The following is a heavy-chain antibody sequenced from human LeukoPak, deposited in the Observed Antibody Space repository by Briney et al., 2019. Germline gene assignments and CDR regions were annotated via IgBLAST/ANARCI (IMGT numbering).Heavy chain of an antibody. J-gene: IGHJ6*02. CDR2: IYYSGTT. D-gene: IGHD4-17*01. CDR1: GGSISSYY. CDR3: AREDPQTTVPEGLDV. Sequence: PSETLSLTCTVSGGSISSYYWSWIRQPPGKGLEWIGYIYYSGTTNYNPSLKSRVTISVDTSKNQFSLKLTSVTAADTAIYYCAREDPQTTVPEGLDVWGQGATVTVSS. V-gene: IGHV4-59*01.